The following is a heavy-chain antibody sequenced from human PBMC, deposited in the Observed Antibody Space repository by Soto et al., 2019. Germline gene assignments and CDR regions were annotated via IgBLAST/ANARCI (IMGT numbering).Heavy chain of an antibody. D-gene: IGHD6-13*01. J-gene: IGHJ5*02. CDR1: GGSISSGGYY. Sequence: NPSETLSLTCTVSGGSISSGGYYWSWIRQHPGKGLEWIGYIYYSGSTYYNPSLKSRVTISVDTSKNQFSLKLSSVTAADTAVYYCARDARGSSWVGDTYNWFDPWGQGTLVTVSS. V-gene: IGHV4-31*03. CDR3: ARDARGSSWVGDTYNWFDP. CDR2: IYYSGST.